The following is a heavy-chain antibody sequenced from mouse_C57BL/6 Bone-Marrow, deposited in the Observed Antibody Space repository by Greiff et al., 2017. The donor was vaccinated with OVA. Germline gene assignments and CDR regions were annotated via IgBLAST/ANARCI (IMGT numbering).Heavy chain of an antibody. D-gene: IGHD2-3*01. J-gene: IGHJ2*01. CDR2: ISDGGSYT. Sequence: SLEWVATISDGGSYTYYPDNVKGRFTISRDNAKNNLYLQMSHLKSEDTAMYYCAREDYDGYYNYWGQGTTLTVSS. V-gene: IGHV5-4*01. CDR3: AREDYDGYYNY.